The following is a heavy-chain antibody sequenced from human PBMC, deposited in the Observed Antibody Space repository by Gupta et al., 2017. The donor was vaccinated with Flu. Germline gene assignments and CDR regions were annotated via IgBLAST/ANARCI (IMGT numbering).Heavy chain of an antibody. Sequence: VESGRGVVKRVRQLRPSCVTSGLSFRSYAIHSAGQAPGRRLEWVAVISFDEEKRYYIDAVESRFNVSRDHSLNTVYLQMNFLRPDDTARYFCAKDNMVRYVDKHYGMDVWGQGTTVTVAS. D-gene: IGHD3-10*01. CDR1: GLSFRSYA. V-gene: IGHV3-33*05. J-gene: IGHJ6*02. CDR2: ISFDEEKR. CDR3: AKDNMVRYVDKHYGMDV.